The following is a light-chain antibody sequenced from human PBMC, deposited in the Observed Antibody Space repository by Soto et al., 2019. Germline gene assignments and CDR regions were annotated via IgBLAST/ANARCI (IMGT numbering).Light chain of an antibody. Sequence: QSALTQPASVSGSPXXXITISCTGTSSDVGGYNYVSWYQQHPGKAPKLMIYDVSNRPSGVSNRFSGSKSGNTASLTISGLQAEDEADYYCSSYTSSSSVVFGGGTKLTVL. J-gene: IGLJ2*01. V-gene: IGLV2-14*01. CDR3: SSYTSSSSVV. CDR1: SSDVGGYNY. CDR2: DVS.